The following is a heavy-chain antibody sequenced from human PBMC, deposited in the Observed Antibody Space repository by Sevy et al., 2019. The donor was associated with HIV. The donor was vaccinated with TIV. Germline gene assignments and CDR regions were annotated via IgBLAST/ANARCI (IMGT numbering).Heavy chain of an antibody. CDR1: GFTFSSYA. V-gene: IGHV3-23*01. CDR3: AKEHTAVGNFDY. D-gene: IGHD5-18*01. J-gene: IGHJ4*02. CDR2: ISGSGGST. Sequence: GESLKISCAASGFTFSSYAMSWVRQAPGKGLEWVSAISGSGGSTYYADSVKGRFTISRDNSKNTLYLQMNSRRAEDTAVDYCAKEHTAVGNFDYRGQGTLVTVSS.